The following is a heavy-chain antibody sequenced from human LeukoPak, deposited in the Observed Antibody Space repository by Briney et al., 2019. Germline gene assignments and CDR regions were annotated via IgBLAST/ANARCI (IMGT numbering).Heavy chain of an antibody. D-gene: IGHD4-17*01. Sequence: GRSLRLSCAASGFTFDDYAMHWVRQAPGKGLEWVSGISWNSGSIGYADSVKGRFTISRDNAKNSLYLQMNSLRAEDTALYYCAREPTTVTTDASFDYWGQGTLVTVSS. CDR2: ISWNSGSI. J-gene: IGHJ4*02. V-gene: IGHV3-9*01. CDR3: AREPTTVTTDASFDY. CDR1: GFTFDDYA.